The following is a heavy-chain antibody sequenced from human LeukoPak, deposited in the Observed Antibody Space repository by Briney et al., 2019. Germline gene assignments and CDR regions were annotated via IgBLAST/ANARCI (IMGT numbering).Heavy chain of an antibody. CDR1: GYTFTGHY. V-gene: IGHV1-46*01. CDR3: AREDTAMVTIAGFDY. J-gene: IGHJ4*02. CDR2: INPSGGSR. D-gene: IGHD5-18*01. Sequence: ASVKVSCKASGYTFTGHYIHWVRQAPGQGLEWMGIINPSGGSRSYAQKFQGRVTMTRDTSTSTVYMELSSLRSEDTAVYYCAREDTAMVTIAGFDYWGQGTLVTVSS.